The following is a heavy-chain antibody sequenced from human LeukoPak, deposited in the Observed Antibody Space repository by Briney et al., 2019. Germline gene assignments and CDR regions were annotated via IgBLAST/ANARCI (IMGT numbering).Heavy chain of an antibody. Sequence: ASVKVSCKASGYTFTNYGISWVRQAPGQGLEWMGWITPYNGNTNYAQTLQGRVTMTTDTATSTVYMELRSLRSDDTAVYYCARVVSMDASGSLYLTWFDPWGQGTLVTVSS. V-gene: IGHV1-18*01. CDR3: ARVVSMDASGSLYLTWFDP. CDR2: ITPYNGNT. J-gene: IGHJ5*02. D-gene: IGHD3-10*01. CDR1: GYTFTNYG.